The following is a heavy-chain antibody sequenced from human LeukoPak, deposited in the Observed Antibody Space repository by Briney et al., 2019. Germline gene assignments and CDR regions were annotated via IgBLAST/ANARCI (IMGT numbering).Heavy chain of an antibody. CDR2: IHTDGSST. CDR1: GFTFSDYW. Sequence: GGSLRLSCAASGFTFSDYWMHWVRQTPGKGLVWVTHIHTDGSSTSYADFVKGRFTISRENAKNTLYLQMNSLRVEDTAVYYCARGFWHFDLWGRGTLVTVSS. CDR3: ARGFWHFDL. V-gene: IGHV3-74*01. J-gene: IGHJ2*01.